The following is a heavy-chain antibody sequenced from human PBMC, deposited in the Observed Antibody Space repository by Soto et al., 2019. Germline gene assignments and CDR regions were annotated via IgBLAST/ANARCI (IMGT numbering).Heavy chain of an antibody. CDR3: ARHHKNDFWSGYYPYYYYGMDV. CDR1: GGSISSYY. V-gene: IGHV4-59*01. D-gene: IGHD3-3*01. CDR2: IYYSGST. Sequence: QVQLQESGPGLVKPSETLSLTCTVSGGSISSYYWSWIRQPPGKGLEWIGYIYYSGSTNYNPSLKSRVTISVDTSKNQFSLKLSSVTAADTAVYYCARHHKNDFWSGYYPYYYYGMDVWGQGTTVTVSS. J-gene: IGHJ6*02.